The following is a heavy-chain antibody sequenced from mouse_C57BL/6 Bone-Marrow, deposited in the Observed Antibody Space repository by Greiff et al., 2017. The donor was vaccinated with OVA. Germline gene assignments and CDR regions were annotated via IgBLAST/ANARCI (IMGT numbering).Heavy chain of an antibody. CDR1: GYSFTGYF. CDR2: INPYNGDT. D-gene: IGHD2-1*01. Sequence: EVKLMESGPELVKPGDSVKISCKASGYSFTGYFMNWVMQSHGKSLEWIGRINPYNGDTFYNQKFKGKATLTVDKSSSTAHMELRSLTSEDSAVYYCARLGGYYGNYWGQGTTLTVSS. CDR3: ARLGGYYGNY. V-gene: IGHV1-20*01. J-gene: IGHJ2*01.